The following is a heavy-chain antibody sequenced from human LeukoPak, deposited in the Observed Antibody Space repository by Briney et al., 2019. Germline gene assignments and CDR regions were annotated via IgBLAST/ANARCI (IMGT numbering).Heavy chain of an antibody. CDR3: ARGTQWLVSNYFDY. CDR2: VNPNSGNT. CDR1: GYTFTSYD. V-gene: IGHV1-8*01. J-gene: IGHJ4*02. Sequence: GASVKVSCKASGYTFTSYDINWVRQATGQGLEWMGWVNPNSGNTGYAQKFQGRVTMTRNTSISTAYMELSSLRSEDTAVYYCARGTQWLVSNYFDYWGQGTLVTVSS. D-gene: IGHD6-19*01.